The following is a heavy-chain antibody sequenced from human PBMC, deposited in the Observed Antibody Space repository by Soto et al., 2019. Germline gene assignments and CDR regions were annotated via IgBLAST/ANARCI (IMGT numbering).Heavy chain of an antibody. J-gene: IGHJ4*02. D-gene: IGHD4-17*01. Sequence: QVQLQESGPGLVKPSETLSLTCTVSGGSISSYYWSWIRQPPGKGLEWIGHSYYSGSTNYNPSLKSRVTIAVDTSKNQFALKLSSVTAADTAVYYCARGYGDYVLDYWGQGTLVTVSS. CDR2: SYYSGST. CDR1: GGSISSYY. V-gene: IGHV4-59*01. CDR3: ARGYGDYVLDY.